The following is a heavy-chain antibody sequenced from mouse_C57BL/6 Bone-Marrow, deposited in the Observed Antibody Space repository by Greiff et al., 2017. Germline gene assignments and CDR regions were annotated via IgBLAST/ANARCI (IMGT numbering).Heavy chain of an antibody. J-gene: IGHJ4*01. V-gene: IGHV5-17*01. CDR2: ISSGSSTI. CDR3: ERGYDGYRLYYAMDY. Sequence: EVQGVESGGGLVKPGGSLKLSCAASGFTFSDYGMHWVRQAPEKGLEWVAYISSGSSTIYYADTVTGRFTISRENAKNTLLLQMTSRRSVDTDMYYGERGYDGYRLYYAMDYWGQGTSVTVSS. CDR1: GFTFSDYG. D-gene: IGHD2-3*01.